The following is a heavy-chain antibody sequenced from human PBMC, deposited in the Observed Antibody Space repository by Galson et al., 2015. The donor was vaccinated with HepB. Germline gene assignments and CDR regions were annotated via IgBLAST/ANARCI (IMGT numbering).Heavy chain of an antibody. D-gene: IGHD1-20*01. CDR2: IYTGGST. CDR3: ARILYNWNLNYYYGMDV. CDR1: GFTVSSDY. Sequence: SLRLSCAASGFTVSSDYMNWVRQAPGKGLEWVSVIYTGGSTYYADSVKGRFTISRDNSKNTVYLQMNSLRPEDTAVYCCARILYNWNLNYYYGMDVWGQGTTVTVSS. J-gene: IGHJ6*02. V-gene: IGHV3-66*02.